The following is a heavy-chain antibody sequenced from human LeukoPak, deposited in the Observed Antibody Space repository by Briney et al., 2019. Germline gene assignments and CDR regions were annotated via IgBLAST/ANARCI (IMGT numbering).Heavy chain of an antibody. J-gene: IGHJ4*02. Sequence: GGSLRLACAPSGFTFRSYAMSWVRQAPGGVLAWDSAISGSGGSTYYGDSVKGRFTSSRDNSKNTLYLQMNSLRAEDTAVYYCAKDRGLEVQYYFDYWGEGTLVTVSS. CDR1: GFTFRSYA. V-gene: IGHV3-23*01. CDR2: ISGSGGST. D-gene: IGHD1-1*01. CDR3: AKDRGLEVQYYFDY.